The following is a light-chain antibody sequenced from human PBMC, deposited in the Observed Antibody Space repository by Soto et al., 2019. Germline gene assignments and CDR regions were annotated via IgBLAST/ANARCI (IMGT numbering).Light chain of an antibody. J-gene: IGKJ4*01. CDR1: QDIRNY. CDR3: QQYIAYPLT. CDR2: AAS. Sequence: DIPMTQSPSSLSASVGDRVTITCRASQDIRNYLAWFQQKPGKAPESLIYAASTLHSGVPSKFSGSGSGTDFTLTISSLQPEDSATYYCQQYIAYPLTFGGGTKVEIK. V-gene: IGKV1-16*02.